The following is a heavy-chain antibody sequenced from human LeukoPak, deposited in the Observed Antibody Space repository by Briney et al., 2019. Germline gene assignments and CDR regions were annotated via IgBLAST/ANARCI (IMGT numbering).Heavy chain of an antibody. Sequence: PGGSLRLSCAASGNTFSSYAMSWVRQAPGRGLEWVSAISGSGGSTYYADSVKGRFTISRDNSKNTLYLQMNSLRAEDTAVYYCAKASAMIVVVSKHFDYWGQGTLVTVSS. CDR1: GNTFSSYA. V-gene: IGHV3-23*01. D-gene: IGHD3-22*01. CDR2: ISGSGGST. J-gene: IGHJ4*02. CDR3: AKASAMIVVVSKHFDY.